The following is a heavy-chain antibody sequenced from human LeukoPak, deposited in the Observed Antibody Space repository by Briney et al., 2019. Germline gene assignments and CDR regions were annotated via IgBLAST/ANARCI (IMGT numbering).Heavy chain of an antibody. CDR1: GGSISSYY. V-gene: IGHV4-59*01. CDR2: IYYSGST. J-gene: IGHJ4*02. CDR3: ARGVTSSGWSTDFDY. D-gene: IGHD6-19*01. Sequence: SETLSLTCTVSGGSISSYYWSWIRQPPGKGLEWIGYIYYSGSTNYNPSLKSRVTISVDTSKNQFSLKLSSVTAADTAVYYCARGVTSSGWSTDFDYWGQGTLVTASS.